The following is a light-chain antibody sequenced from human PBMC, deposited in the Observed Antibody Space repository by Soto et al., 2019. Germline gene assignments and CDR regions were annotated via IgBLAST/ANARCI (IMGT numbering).Light chain of an antibody. V-gene: IGKV1-39*01. CDR3: QQSYSTPRT. Sequence: DIQMTPSPSSLSASVGDRVTITCRASQSISSYLNWYQQKPGKAPKLLIYAASSLQSGVPLRFSGSGSGTDFTLTISSLQPEDFATYYCQQSYSTPRTFGQGTKVEIK. CDR1: QSISSY. J-gene: IGKJ1*01. CDR2: AAS.